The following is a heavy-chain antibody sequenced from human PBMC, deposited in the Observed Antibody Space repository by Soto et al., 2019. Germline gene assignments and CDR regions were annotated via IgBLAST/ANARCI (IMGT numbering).Heavy chain of an antibody. CDR3: AREGIRPYYYYGMDV. CDR1: GYTFTNYG. D-gene: IGHD3-10*01. V-gene: IGHV1-18*01. CDR2: ISGYNGDT. J-gene: IGHJ6*02. Sequence: QVQLVQSGAEVKKPGASVKVSCKASGYTFTNYGISWVRQAPGQGLEWMGWISGYNGDTDYAQKVQGRVTMTTHTSTSTVYMELRRLSSDDTAVYYCAREGIRPYYYYGMDVWGPGTTVTVSS.